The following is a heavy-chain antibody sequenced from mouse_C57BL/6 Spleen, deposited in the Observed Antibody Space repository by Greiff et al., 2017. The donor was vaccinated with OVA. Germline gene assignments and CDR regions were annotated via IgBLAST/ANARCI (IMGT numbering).Heavy chain of an antibody. J-gene: IGHJ2*01. CDR3: ARPRGYYFDY. CDR2: INPGSGGT. Sequence: QVQLQQSGAELVRPGTSVKVSCKASGYAFTNYLIEWVKQRPGQGLEWIGVINPGSGGTNYNEKFKGKATLTADKSSSTAYMQLSSLTSEDSAVYFCARPRGYYFDYWGQGTTLTVSS. CDR1: GYAFTNYL. V-gene: IGHV1-54*01.